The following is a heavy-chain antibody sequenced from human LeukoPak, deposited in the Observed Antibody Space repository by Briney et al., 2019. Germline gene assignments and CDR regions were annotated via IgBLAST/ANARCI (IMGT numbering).Heavy chain of an antibody. Sequence: SQTLSLTCTVSGGSISSGGYYWSWIRQHPGKGLEWIGYIYYSGSTYYNPSLKSRVTISVDTSKNQFSLKLSSVTAADTAVYYCARGRERNWNDGLYYFDYWGQGTLVTVSS. CDR1: GGSISSGGYY. J-gene: IGHJ4*02. D-gene: IGHD1-1*01. CDR3: ARGRERNWNDGLYYFDY. CDR2: IYYSGST. V-gene: IGHV4-31*03.